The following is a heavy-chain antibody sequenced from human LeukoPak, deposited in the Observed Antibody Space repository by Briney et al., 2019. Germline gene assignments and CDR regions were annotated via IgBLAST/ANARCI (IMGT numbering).Heavy chain of an antibody. V-gene: IGHV3-30-3*01. CDR1: GFTFSSYA. CDR2: ISYDGSNK. CDR3: ARDAEIAVAGVFDY. J-gene: IGHJ4*02. D-gene: IGHD6-19*01. Sequence: RSGGSLRLSCAASGFTFSSYAMHWVRQAPGKGLEWVAVISYDGSNKYYADSVKGRFTISRDNSKNTLYLQMNSLRAEDTAVYYCARDAEIAVAGVFDYWGQGTLVTVSS.